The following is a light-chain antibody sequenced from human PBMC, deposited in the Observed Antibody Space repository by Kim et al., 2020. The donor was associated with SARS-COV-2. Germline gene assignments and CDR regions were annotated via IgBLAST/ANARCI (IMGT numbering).Light chain of an antibody. Sequence: ASFGDRVPITCRARQDIANSLSWYQQKPGKVPKVLIYAASTLQSGVPSRFSGSGSGTEFTLTIGSLQTEDVATYYCQKYNSAPWTFGPGTKVDIK. V-gene: IGKV1-27*01. J-gene: IGKJ1*01. CDR3: QKYNSAPWT. CDR1: QDIANS. CDR2: AAS.